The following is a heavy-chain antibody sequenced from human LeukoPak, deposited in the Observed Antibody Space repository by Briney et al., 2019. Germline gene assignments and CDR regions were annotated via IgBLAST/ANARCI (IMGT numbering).Heavy chain of an antibody. CDR3: AMGVGAPEDLAVAADFDY. J-gene: IGHJ4*02. D-gene: IGHD6-19*01. Sequence: PWASVKVSCKASGYTLTVYYMHWVRQAPGQGLEWMGWINPNSGGTNYAQKFQGRVTMTRDTSISTAYMELSRLRSDDTAVYYCAMGVGAPEDLAVAADFDYWGQGTLVTVSS. CDR1: GYTLTVYY. CDR2: INPNSGGT. V-gene: IGHV1-2*02.